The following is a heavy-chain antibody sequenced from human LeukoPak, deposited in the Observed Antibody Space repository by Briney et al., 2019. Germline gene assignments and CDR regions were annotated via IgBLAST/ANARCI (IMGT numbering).Heavy chain of an antibody. CDR3: ARGRWNHKHSSSDYYYYGMDV. CDR1: GGSISSYY. CDR2: IYYSGST. J-gene: IGHJ6*02. D-gene: IGHD6-6*01. V-gene: IGHV4-59*01. Sequence: SETLSLTCTVSGGSISSYYWSWIRQPPGKGLEWIGYIYYSGSTNYNPSLKSRVTISVDTSKNQFSLKLSSVTAADTAVYYCARGRWNHKHSSSDYYYYGMDVWGQGTTVTVSS.